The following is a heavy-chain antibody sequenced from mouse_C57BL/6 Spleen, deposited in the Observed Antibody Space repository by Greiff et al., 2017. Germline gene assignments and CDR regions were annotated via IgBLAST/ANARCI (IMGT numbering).Heavy chain of an antibody. CDR2: INYDGSST. CDR1: GFTFSDYY. V-gene: IGHV5-16*01. CDR3: ARGSRDYFDY. Sequence: EVKVVESEGGLVQPGSSMKLSCTASGFTFSDYYMAWVRQVPEKGLEWVANINYDGSSTYYLDSLKSRFIISRDNAKNILYLQMSSLKSEDTATYYCARGSRDYFDYWGQGTTLTVSS. J-gene: IGHJ2*01.